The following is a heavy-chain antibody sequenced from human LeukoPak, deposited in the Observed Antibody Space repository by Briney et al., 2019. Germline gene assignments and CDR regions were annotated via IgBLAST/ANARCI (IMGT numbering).Heavy chain of an antibody. CDR2: INPNSGGT. V-gene: IGHV1-2*02. CDR3: ARAEAVAGPLHAFDI. J-gene: IGHJ3*02. CDR1: GYTFTNYY. Sequence: ASVTVSYKASGYTFTNYYMHWVRQAPGQGLEWMGWINPNSGGTNYAQKFQGRVTMTRDTSISTAYMELSRLRSDDTAVYYCARAEAVAGPLHAFDIWGQGTMVTVSS. D-gene: IGHD6-19*01.